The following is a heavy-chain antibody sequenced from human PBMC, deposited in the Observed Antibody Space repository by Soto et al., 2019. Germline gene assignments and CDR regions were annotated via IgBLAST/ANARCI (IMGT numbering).Heavy chain of an antibody. CDR3: ARKGRTTVTRDWYFDL. Sequence: EVQLVESGGGLVQPGGSLRLSCAASGFTFSSYDMHWVRHATGKGLEWVSAIGTAGDTYYPGSVKGRFTISRGNAKNSLYLQMNSLRAGDTAVYYCARKGRTTVTRDWYFDLLGRGTLVTVSS. CDR2: IGTAGDT. CDR1: GFTFSSYD. V-gene: IGHV3-13*01. J-gene: IGHJ2*01. D-gene: IGHD4-17*01.